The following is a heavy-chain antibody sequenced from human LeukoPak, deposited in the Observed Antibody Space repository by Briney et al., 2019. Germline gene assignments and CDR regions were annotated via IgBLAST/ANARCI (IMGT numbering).Heavy chain of an antibody. D-gene: IGHD6-19*01. J-gene: IGHJ4*02. Sequence: GRCLSLSRAVSVFAFSVYAMHWVAEARSKGREWVADISYDGSNKYYADSVKGRFTISRDNSKNTLYLQMNSLRAEDTAVYYCARPYSSGWYDYWGQGTLVTVSS. CDR1: VFAFSVYA. CDR3: ARPYSSGWYDY. CDR2: ISYDGSNK. V-gene: IGHV3-30-3*01.